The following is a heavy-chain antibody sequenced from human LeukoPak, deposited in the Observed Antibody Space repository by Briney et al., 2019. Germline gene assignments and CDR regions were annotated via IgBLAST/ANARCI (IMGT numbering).Heavy chain of an antibody. J-gene: IGHJ6*02. CDR1: GFTFSSYW. CDR3: ARDTSRTMDV. CDR2: IKQDGSEK. Sequence: PGGSLRLSCAASGFTFSSYWMSWVRQAPGKGLEWVANIKQDGSEKYYVDSVKGRFTISRDNAKNTLYLQINSPRVEDTAVYFCARDTSRTMDVWGQGTTVTV. D-gene: IGHD2/OR15-2a*01. V-gene: IGHV3-7*01.